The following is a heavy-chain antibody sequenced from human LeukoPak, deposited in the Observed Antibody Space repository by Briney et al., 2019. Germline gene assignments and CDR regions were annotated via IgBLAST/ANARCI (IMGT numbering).Heavy chain of an antibody. Sequence: GGSLRLACAASGFTLSSYEMNWVGQAPGKGLEWVSYISSSGSTIYYADSVKGRFTISRDNAKNSLYLQMNSLRAEDTAVYYCARGGSVRFLEWSYIVSPFDYWGQGTLVTVSS. CDR2: ISSSGSTI. V-gene: IGHV3-48*03. CDR3: ARGGSVRFLEWSYIVSPFDY. D-gene: IGHD3-3*01. J-gene: IGHJ4*02. CDR1: GFTLSSYE.